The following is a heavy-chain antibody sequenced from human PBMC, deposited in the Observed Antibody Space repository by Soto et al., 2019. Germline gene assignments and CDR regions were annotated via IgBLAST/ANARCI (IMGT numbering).Heavy chain of an antibody. CDR3: ARDRHGGARFDY. CDR2: IYYSGST. Sequence: SETLSLTCTVSGCSISSYYWSWIRQPPGEGLEWIGYIYYSGSTNYNPSLKSRVTISVDTSKNQFSLKLSSVTAADTAVYYCARDRHGGARFDYWGQGTLVTVS. CDR1: GCSISSYY. V-gene: IGHV4-59*01. D-gene: IGHD4-17*01. J-gene: IGHJ4*02.